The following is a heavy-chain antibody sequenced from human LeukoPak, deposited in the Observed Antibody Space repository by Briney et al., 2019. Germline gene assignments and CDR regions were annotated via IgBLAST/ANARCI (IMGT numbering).Heavy chain of an antibody. D-gene: IGHD2-8*01. Sequence: SETLSLTCTVSGGSISSYYWSWIRQPPGKGLEWIGYIYYSGSTNYNPSLKSRVTISVDTSKNQFSLKLSSVTAADTAVYYCARLVVRPNNWFDPWGQGTLVTVSS. V-gene: IGHV4-59*08. CDR1: GGSISSYY. J-gene: IGHJ5*02. CDR3: ARLVVRPNNWFDP. CDR2: IYYSGST.